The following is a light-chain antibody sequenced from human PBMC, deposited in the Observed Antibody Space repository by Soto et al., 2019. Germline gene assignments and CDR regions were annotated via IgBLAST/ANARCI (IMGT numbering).Light chain of an antibody. CDR3: CSYAGSSTWV. CDR2: EGS. J-gene: IGLJ3*02. Sequence: QSALTQPASVSGSPGQSITISCTGTSSDVGSYNLVSWYQQYPGKAPKLMIYEGSKRPSGVSNRFSGSKSGNTASLTISGLQGEDEADYYCCSYAGSSTWVFGGGTKLTVL. CDR1: SSDVGSYNL. V-gene: IGLV2-23*01.